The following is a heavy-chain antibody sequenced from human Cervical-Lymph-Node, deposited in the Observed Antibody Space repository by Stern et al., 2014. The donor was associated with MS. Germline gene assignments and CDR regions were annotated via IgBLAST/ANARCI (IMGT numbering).Heavy chain of an antibody. CDR1: GGSVNIGGYF. J-gene: IGHJ4*02. CDR2: IYHSGST. D-gene: IGHD5-18*01. Sequence: VHLVESGPGLVKPSQTLSLTCTVSGGSVNIGGYFWTWIRQHPGKGLEWIGYIYHSGSTDYNPSLKSRVTISEDTSKNQFSLTLSSVTDADTAVYYCARRGYSYGFDSWGQGTLVTVSS. CDR3: ARRGYSYGFDS. V-gene: IGHV4-31*03.